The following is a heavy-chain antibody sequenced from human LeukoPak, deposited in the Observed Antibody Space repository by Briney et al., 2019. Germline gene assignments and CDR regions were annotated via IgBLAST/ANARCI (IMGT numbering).Heavy chain of an antibody. Sequence: GGSLRLSCAASGFTFSSYAMSWVRQAPGKGLEWVSAISGSGGSTYYADSVKGRFTISRDNSKNTLYLQMNSLRAEDTAVYYCAKDGTSDFWSGYYTYFDYWGQGTLVTVSS. CDR2: ISGSGGST. CDR3: AKDGTSDFWSGYYTYFDY. J-gene: IGHJ4*02. V-gene: IGHV3-23*01. CDR1: GFTFSSYA. D-gene: IGHD3-3*01.